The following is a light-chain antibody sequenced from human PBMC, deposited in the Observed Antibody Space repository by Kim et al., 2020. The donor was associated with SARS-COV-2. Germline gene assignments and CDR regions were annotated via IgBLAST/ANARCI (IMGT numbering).Light chain of an antibody. CDR2: YDD. Sequence: QSVLTQPPSVSEAPRQRVTISCSGTSSNIGNNAVNWYQQLPGEAPKLLIYYDDLLPSGISDRFPGSKSGTSASLAISGLQSDDEADYYCATWDDSLNAWVFGGGTQLTVL. V-gene: IGLV1-36*01. J-gene: IGLJ3*02. CDR1: SSNIGNNA. CDR3: ATWDDSLNAWV.